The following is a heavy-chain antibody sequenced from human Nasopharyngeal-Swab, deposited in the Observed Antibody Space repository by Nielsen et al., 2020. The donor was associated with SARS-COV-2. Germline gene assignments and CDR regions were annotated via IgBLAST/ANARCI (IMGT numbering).Heavy chain of an antibody. Sequence: SVKVSCKASGGTFSSYAISWVRQAPGQGLEWMGGIIPIFGTANYAQKFQGRVTITADESTSTAYMELSSLRSEDTAVYYCARDPGDSSGYYYYFDYWGQGTLVTVSS. J-gene: IGHJ4*02. CDR2: IIPIFGTA. V-gene: IGHV1-69*13. CDR3: ARDPGDSSGYYYYFDY. D-gene: IGHD3-22*01. CDR1: GGTFSSYA.